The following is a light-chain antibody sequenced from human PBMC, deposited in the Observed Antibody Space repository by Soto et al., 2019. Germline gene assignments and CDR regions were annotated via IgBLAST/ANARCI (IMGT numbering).Light chain of an antibody. CDR3: SSYASTTSVV. V-gene: IGLV2-14*03. CDR2: GVI. CDR1: SSDIGYNF. J-gene: IGLJ3*02. Sequence: QSALTQPASVSGSPGQSITISCTGTSSDIGYNFVSWYQQHPGKAPELMIYGVINRVSGVSTRFSGSKSGNTASLTISGLQAEDEADYYCSSYASTTSVVFGGGTTLTVL.